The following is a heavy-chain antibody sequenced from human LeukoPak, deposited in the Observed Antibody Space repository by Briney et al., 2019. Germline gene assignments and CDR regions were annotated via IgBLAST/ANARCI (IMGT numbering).Heavy chain of an antibody. Sequence: ASVKVSCKASGYTFTDYYMHWVRQAPGQGLGWMGWVNPNSGGTNYAQTFQGRVTLTRDTSISTAYMELSRLRSDDTAVYYCAGTPAGVPYYLDYWGQGTLVTVSS. J-gene: IGHJ4*02. D-gene: IGHD1-14*01. V-gene: IGHV1-2*02. CDR3: AGTPAGVPYYLDY. CDR2: VNPNSGGT. CDR1: GYTFTDYY.